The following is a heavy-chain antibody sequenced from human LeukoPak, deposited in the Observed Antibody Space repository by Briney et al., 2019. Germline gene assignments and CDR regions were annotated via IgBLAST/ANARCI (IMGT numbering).Heavy chain of an antibody. CDR3: ARGFHSFDI. CDR1: GFIFSDHY. Sequence: GGSLRLSCAASGFIFSDHYMDWVRQAPGKGLEWVARSRNKANSYSTVYTASVQGRFTISRDESKNSLYLQMNSLITEDTAVYFCARGFHSFDIWGQGTMVTVSS. CDR2: SRNKANSYST. J-gene: IGHJ3*02. V-gene: IGHV3-72*01.